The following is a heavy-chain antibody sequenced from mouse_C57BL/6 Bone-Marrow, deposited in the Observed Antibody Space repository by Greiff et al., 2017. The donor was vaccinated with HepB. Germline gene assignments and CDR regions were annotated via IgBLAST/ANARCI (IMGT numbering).Heavy chain of an antibody. CDR3: ANYYGTSWFAY. V-gene: IGHV1-64*01. Sequence: QVHVKQPGAELVKPGASVKLSCKASGYTFTSYWMHWVKQRPGQGLEWIGMIHPNSGSTNYNEKFKSKATLTVDKSSSTAYMQLSSLTSEDSAVYYCANYYGTSWFAYWGQGTLVTVSA. CDR2: IHPNSGST. CDR1: GYTFTSYW. J-gene: IGHJ3*01. D-gene: IGHD2-1*01.